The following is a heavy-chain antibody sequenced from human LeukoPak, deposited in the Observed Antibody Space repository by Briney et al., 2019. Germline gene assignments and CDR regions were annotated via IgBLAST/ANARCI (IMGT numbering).Heavy chain of an antibody. CDR2: INHSGST. CDR3: ARFFHDYGAVNWFDP. D-gene: IGHD4-17*01. V-gene: IGHV4-34*01. J-gene: IGHJ5*02. CDR1: GGSFSGYY. Sequence: SETLSLTRAVYGGSFSGYYWSWIRQPPGKGLEWIGEINHSGSTNYNTPLKSRVTISVDTSKNQFSLKLSSVTAADTAVYYCARFFHDYGAVNWFDPWGQGTLVTVSS.